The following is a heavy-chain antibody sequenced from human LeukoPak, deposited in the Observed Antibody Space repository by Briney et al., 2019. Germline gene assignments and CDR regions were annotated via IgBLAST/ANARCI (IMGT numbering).Heavy chain of an antibody. J-gene: IGHJ4*02. CDR2: ISGSGGST. CDR1: GFTFSTYA. Sequence: VGSLRLSCAASGFTFSTYAMSWVRQAPGKGLEWVSAISGSGGSTYYADSVKGRFTISRDNSKNTLYLQMNSLRAEDTAVYYCAKEGGSYYKKADYWGQGTLVTVSS. V-gene: IGHV3-23*01. CDR3: AKEGGSYYKKADY. D-gene: IGHD1-26*01.